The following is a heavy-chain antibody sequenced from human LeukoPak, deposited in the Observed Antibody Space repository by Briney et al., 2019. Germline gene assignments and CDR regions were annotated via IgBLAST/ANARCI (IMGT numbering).Heavy chain of an antibody. D-gene: IGHD2-2*01. CDR2: FDPEDGET. CDR3: AAVCSSTSCYMFDP. Sequence: GASVKVSCKVSGYTLTELSMHWVRQAPGKGLEWMGGFDPEDGETIYAQKFQGRVTMTEDTSTDTAYMELSSLRSEDTAVYYCAAVCSSTSCYMFDPWGQGTLVTVSS. J-gene: IGHJ5*02. V-gene: IGHV1-24*01. CDR1: GYTLTELS.